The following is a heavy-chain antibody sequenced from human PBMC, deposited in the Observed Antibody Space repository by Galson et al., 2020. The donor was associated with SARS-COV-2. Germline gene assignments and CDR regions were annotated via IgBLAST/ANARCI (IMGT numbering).Heavy chain of an antibody. V-gene: IGHV4-34*01. CDR1: GGSFSGYY. Sequence: SETLSLTCAVYGGSFSGYYWSWIRQPPGKGLEWIGELNHSGSTNYNPSLKSRVTISVDTSKNQFSLKLSSVTAADTAVYYCARVDKSYGSGSYRNTQYYYYGMDVWGQGTTVTVSS. CDR2: LNHSGST. CDR3: ARVDKSYGSGSYRNTQYYYYGMDV. D-gene: IGHD3-10*01. J-gene: IGHJ6*02.